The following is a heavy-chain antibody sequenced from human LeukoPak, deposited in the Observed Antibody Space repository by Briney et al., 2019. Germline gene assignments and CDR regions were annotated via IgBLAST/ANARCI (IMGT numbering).Heavy chain of an antibody. CDR1: GYTFSDNY. J-gene: IGHJ4*02. CDR2: INPSAGIT. D-gene: IGHD5-18*01. V-gene: IGHV1-46*01. CDR3: ARDFGVYTRIQLWNNLDY. Sequence: ASVKVSCKASGYTFSDNYIHWVRQAPGQGLEWMGIINPSAGITTYAQKFQGRVTMTSDTSTSTIYMDLSSLKFEDTAVYYCARDFGVYTRIQLWNNLDYWGQGTLVTVSS.